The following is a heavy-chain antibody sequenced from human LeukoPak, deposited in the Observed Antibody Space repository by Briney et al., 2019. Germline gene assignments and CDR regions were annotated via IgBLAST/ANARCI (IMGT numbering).Heavy chain of an antibody. CDR2: IYYSGST. D-gene: IGHD2-2*01. CDR1: GGSISSGDYY. J-gene: IGHJ3*02. CDR3: ARPGYCSSTSCYEDAFDI. Sequence: SRTLSLTCTVSGGSISSGDYYWSWIRQPPGKGLEWIGYIYYSGSTYYNPSLKSRVTISVDTSKNQFSLKLSSVTAADTAVYYCARPGYCSSTSCYEDAFDIWGQGTMVTVSS. V-gene: IGHV4-30-4*08.